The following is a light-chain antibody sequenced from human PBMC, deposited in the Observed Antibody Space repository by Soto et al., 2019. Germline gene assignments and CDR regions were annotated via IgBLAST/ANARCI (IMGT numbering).Light chain of an antibody. CDR2: GAF. J-gene: IGKJ4*01. Sequence: DIQMTQSPSSLSASVGDRVTITCRTSKSISNYLNWYQQQPGKAPKLLIYGAFSLQSGVPSRFSGSGSGTDFTLTISSLQPEDFATYYCQQSYSAPQVTFGGGTKVDIK. CDR3: QQSYSAPQVT. CDR1: KSISNY. V-gene: IGKV1-39*01.